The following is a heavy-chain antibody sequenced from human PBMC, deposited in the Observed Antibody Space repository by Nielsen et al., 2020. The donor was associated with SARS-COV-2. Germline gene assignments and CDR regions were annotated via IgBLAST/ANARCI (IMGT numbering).Heavy chain of an antibody. D-gene: IGHD3-22*01. J-gene: IGHJ4*02. V-gene: IGHV3-9*01. Sequence: SLKISCAASGFTFDDYAMHWVRQAPGKGLEWVSGISWNSGSIGYADSVKGRFTISRDNAKNSLYLQMNSLRAGDTALYYCAKTDYYDSSGTIDYWGQGTLVTVSS. CDR1: GFTFDDYA. CDR3: AKTDYYDSSGTIDY. CDR2: ISWNSGSI.